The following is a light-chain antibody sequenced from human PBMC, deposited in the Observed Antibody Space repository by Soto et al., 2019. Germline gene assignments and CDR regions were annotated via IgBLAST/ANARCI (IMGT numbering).Light chain of an antibody. CDR3: GSWESSLSAYV. CDR1: SXNIGGNS. J-gene: IGLJ1*01. Sequence: QSVLTQPPSVSAAPGQKVTISCSGSSXNIGGNSVSWYQQLPGTAPKLLIYDDNKRPSGIPDRFSGSKSGTSATLGITGFQTGDEADYYCGSWESSLSAYVLGTGTKVTVL. CDR2: DDN. V-gene: IGLV1-51*01.